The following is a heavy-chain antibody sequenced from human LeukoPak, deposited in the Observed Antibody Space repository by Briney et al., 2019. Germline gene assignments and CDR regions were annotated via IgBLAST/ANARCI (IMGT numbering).Heavy chain of an antibody. J-gene: IGHJ4*02. D-gene: IGHD3-10*01. V-gene: IGHV3-9*01. CDR2: ISWNSVS. Sequence: SLRLSCAASGFNFNQQAMHWVRQIPGRGLEWVSGISWNSVSGYAPSVKGRFTISRDNAKNSLYLQMNSLRAEDTALYYCARGAFGSPYGSGSYYEPSHFDYWGQGTLVTVSS. CDR3: ARGAFGSPYGSGSYYEPSHFDY. CDR1: GFNFNQQA.